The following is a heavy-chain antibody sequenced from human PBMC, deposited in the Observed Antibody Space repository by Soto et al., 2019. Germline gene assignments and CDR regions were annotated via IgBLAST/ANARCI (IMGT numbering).Heavy chain of an antibody. CDR1: GFTFSSYA. V-gene: IGHV3-23*01. CDR3: AKVPLQRWLAYYFDY. D-gene: IGHD6-19*01. Sequence: PGGSLRLSCAASGFTFSSYAMSWVRQAPGKGLEWVSAISGSGGSTYYADSVKGRFTISRDNSKNTLNLQMNSLRAEDTAVYYCAKVPLQRWLAYYFDYWGQGTLVTVSS. J-gene: IGHJ4*02. CDR2: ISGSGGST.